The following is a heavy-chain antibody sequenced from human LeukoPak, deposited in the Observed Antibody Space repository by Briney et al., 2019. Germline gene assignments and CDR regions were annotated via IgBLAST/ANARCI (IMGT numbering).Heavy chain of an antibody. V-gene: IGHV7-4-1*02. J-gene: IGHJ4*02. CDR1: GYTFTSYA. CDR3: ARGPTYYDFWSGRPRPAYFDY. CDR2: INTNTGNP. Sequence: ASVKVSCKASGYTFTSYAMNWVRQAPGQGLEWMEWINTNTGNPTYAQGFTGRFVFSLDTSVSTAYLQISSLKAEDTAVYYCARGPTYYDFWSGRPRPAYFDYWGQGTLVTVSS. D-gene: IGHD3-3*01.